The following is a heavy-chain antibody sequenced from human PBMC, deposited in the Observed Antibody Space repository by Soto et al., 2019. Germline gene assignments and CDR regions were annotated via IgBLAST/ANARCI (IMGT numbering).Heavy chain of an antibody. Sequence: QVQLQQWGAGLLKPSETLSLTCAVYGGSFSGYYWSWIRQPPGKGLEWIGEINHSGSTNYNPSLKSRVTISVDTSKNQFSLKLSSVTAADTAVYYWARGGVVVPAALFDYWGQGTLVTVSS. V-gene: IGHV4-34*01. CDR2: INHSGST. CDR1: GGSFSGYY. J-gene: IGHJ4*02. D-gene: IGHD2-2*01. CDR3: ARGGVVVPAALFDY.